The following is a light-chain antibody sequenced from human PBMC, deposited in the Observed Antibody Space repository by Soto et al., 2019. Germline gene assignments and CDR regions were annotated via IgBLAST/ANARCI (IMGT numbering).Light chain of an antibody. V-gene: IGLV2-11*01. J-gene: IGLJ1*01. CDR3: CSYAGSYRYV. Sequence: QSARTQPRSVSGSPGQSVTISCTGTSSDVGGYNYVSWYQQHPGKAPKLMIYDVSKRPSGVPDRFSGSKSGNTASLTISGLQAEDEADYYCCSYAGSYRYVFGTGTKVTVL. CDR2: DVS. CDR1: SSDVGGYNY.